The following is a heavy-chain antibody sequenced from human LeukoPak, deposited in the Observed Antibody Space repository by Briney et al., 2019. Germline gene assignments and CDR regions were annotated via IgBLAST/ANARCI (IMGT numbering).Heavy chain of an antibody. CDR1: GFTFSGYE. J-gene: IGHJ6*02. D-gene: IGHD6-19*01. Sequence: PGGSLRLSCAASGFTFSGYEMNWVRQAPGKGLEWVSYISSSGSTIYYADSVKGRFTISRDNAKNSLYLQMNSLRAEDTAVYYCARDAPPRSIAVAGGYYGMDVWGQGTTVTVSS. CDR2: ISSSGSTI. V-gene: IGHV3-48*03. CDR3: ARDAPPRSIAVAGGYYGMDV.